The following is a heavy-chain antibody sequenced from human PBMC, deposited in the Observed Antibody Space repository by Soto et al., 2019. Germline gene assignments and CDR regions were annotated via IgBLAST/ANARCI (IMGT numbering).Heavy chain of an antibody. V-gene: IGHV1-18*01. Sequence: QVQLVQSGAEVKKPGASVKVPCKASGYTFTSYGISWVRQAPGQGLEWMGWISAYNGNTNYAQKLQGRVTMTTDTSTSTAYMELRSLRSDDTAVYYCASTYYDFWSGYYWYFDYWGQGTLVTVSS. J-gene: IGHJ4*02. D-gene: IGHD3-3*01. CDR1: GYTFTSYG. CDR3: ASTYYDFWSGYYWYFDY. CDR2: ISAYNGNT.